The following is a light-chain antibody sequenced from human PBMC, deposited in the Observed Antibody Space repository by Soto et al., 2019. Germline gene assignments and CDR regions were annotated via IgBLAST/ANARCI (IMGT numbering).Light chain of an antibody. Sequence: QTVLTQPPSASGSPGQSVTISYTGTSSDVGGYNYVSWYQQHPGKAPKLMIYEVSKRPSGVPDRFSGSKSGNTASLTVSGLQAEDEADYYRSSYAGSNNLVFGTGTKVTVL. CDR2: EVS. V-gene: IGLV2-8*01. CDR3: SSYAGSNNLV. J-gene: IGLJ1*01. CDR1: SSDVGGYNY.